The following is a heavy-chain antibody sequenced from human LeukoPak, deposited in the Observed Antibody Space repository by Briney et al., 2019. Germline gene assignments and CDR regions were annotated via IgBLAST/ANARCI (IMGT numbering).Heavy chain of an antibody. CDR1: GGSIRSSTYY. V-gene: IGHV4-39*01. Sequence: SETLSLTCTFSGGSIRSSTYYWGWIRQPPGKGLEWIGSIFYSGSTYYNPSLKSRVTISVDTSKNQFSVKLNSVTAADTAVYYCARQESSNWDWGQGTLVTVSS. CDR3: ARQESSNWD. D-gene: IGHD4-11*01. J-gene: IGHJ4*02. CDR2: IFYSGST.